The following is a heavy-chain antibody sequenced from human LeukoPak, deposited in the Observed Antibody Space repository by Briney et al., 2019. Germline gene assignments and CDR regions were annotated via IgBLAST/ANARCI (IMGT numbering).Heavy chain of an antibody. CDR1: GGSFSGFK. Sequence: SEALSLTCAVYGGSFSGFKWDWIRPAPGKGLGWIGENNHLGNTKKRPSLKGRVTLSVDTSKNQFSLKVTSVTAADTAVYYCARGSPKLDSWGQGTPVTVSS. V-gene: IGHV4-34*01. CDR3: ARGSPKLDS. J-gene: IGHJ5*01. CDR2: NNHLGNT.